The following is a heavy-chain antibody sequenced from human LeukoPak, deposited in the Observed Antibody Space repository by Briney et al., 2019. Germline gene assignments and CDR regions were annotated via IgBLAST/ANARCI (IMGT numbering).Heavy chain of an antibody. Sequence: GGSLRLSCAASGFTFSTYGMSWVRQPPGKGPEWVAVISYDGSNKYYADSVKGRFTISRDNSKNTLYLQMNSLRDEDTAVYYCAKSPYRGGSSWTEFDYWGQGTLVTVSS. CDR3: AKSPYRGGSSWTEFDY. CDR2: ISYDGSNK. V-gene: IGHV3-30*18. J-gene: IGHJ4*02. CDR1: GFTFSTYG. D-gene: IGHD6-13*01.